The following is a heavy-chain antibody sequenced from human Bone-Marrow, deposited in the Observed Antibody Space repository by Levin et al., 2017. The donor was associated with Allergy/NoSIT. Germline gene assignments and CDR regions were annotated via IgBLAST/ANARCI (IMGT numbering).Heavy chain of an antibody. CDR2: IYYSGST. V-gene: IGHV4-61*01. CDR3: ARTHGSSWYGANNWFDP. Sequence: SQTLSLTCTVSGGSVSSASYYWSWIRQPPGKGLEWIGYIYYSGSTNYNPSFKSRVTVSLDTSKNQFSLELNSVTAADTAVYYCARTHGSSWYGANNWFDPWGQGTLVTVSS. D-gene: IGHD6-13*01. J-gene: IGHJ5*02. CDR1: GGSVSSASYY.